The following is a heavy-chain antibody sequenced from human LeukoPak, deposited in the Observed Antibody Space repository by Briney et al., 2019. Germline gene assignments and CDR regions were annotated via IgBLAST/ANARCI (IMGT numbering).Heavy chain of an antibody. J-gene: IGHJ4*02. Sequence: SETLSLTCTVSGGSISSYYWSWIRQPAGKGLEWIGRIYTSGSTNYNPSLKSRVTMSVDTSKNQFSLKLSSVTAADTAVYYCASGDSSSWLFDYWGQGTLITVSS. V-gene: IGHV4-4*07. D-gene: IGHD6-13*01. CDR1: GGSISSYY. CDR2: IYTSGST. CDR3: ASGDSSSWLFDY.